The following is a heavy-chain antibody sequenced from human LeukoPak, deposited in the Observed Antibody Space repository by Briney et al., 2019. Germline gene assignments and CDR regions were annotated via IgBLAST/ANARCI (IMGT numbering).Heavy chain of an antibody. CDR2: ISSSGTTT. CDR3: ARHRLGDY. V-gene: IGHV3-48*01. D-gene: IGHD3-22*01. J-gene: IGHJ4*02. CDR1: GFSFSSYS. Sequence: GGSLRPSCAASGFSFSSYSMNWVRQAPGKGLECVSYISSSGTTTYYADSVKGRFTISRDNAKNSLYLQMNSLRAEDTAVYYCARHRLGDYWGQGTLVTVSS.